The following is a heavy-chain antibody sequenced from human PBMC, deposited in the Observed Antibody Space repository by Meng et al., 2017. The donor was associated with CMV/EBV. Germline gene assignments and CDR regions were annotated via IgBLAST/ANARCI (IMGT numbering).Heavy chain of an antibody. J-gene: IGHJ6*02. Sequence: GGSLRLSCVVSGLTVSSTYMSWVRQAPGKGLEWVSVIYSGGTSYHADSVKGRFTISRDNSKNTVFLQMNSLRAEDTAVYYCARHHGSIAVAGTPPYSDYYYGMDVWGQGTTVTVSS. V-gene: IGHV3-53*01. CDR3: ARHHGSIAVAGTPPYSDYYYGMDV. CDR1: GLTVSSTY. CDR2: IYSGGTS. D-gene: IGHD6-19*01.